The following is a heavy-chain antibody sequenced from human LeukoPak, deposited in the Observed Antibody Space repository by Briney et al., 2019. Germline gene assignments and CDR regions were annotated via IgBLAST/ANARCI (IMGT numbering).Heavy chain of an antibody. CDR2: ITSGSSTI. CDR1: GFSFSSYS. Sequence: GGSLRLSCAASGFSFSSYSMNWVRQAPGKGLEWVSYITSGSSTIYYADSVKGRFTISRDNAKNSLYLQMNSLRAEDTAIYYCARDRGSWGMSDYWGQETLVTVSS. D-gene: IGHD1-26*01. V-gene: IGHV3-48*01. CDR3: ARDRGSWGMSDY. J-gene: IGHJ4*02.